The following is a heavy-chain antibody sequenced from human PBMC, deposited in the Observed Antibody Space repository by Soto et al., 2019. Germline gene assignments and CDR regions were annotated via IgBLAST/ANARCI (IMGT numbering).Heavy chain of an antibody. Sequence: QVQLQQSGPGLVKPSQTLSLTCAISGDTVSRNSAAWHWIGQSPSRGLEWLGKTYYRSKWYNDYAVTVKSRITINPDTSKNQFSLQLNSVTPEDTAIYYCASYNFDYWGQGTLVTVSS. CDR2: TYYRSKWYN. J-gene: IGHJ4*02. V-gene: IGHV6-1*01. D-gene: IGHD1-1*01. CDR3: ASYNFDY. CDR1: GDTVSRNSAA.